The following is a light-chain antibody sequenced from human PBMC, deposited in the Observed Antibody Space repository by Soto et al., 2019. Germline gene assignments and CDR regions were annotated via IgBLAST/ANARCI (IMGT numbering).Light chain of an antibody. V-gene: IGLV2-23*02. J-gene: IGLJ1*01. CDR1: SSDVGNYNL. CDR3: CSYAGSSTYV. Sequence: QSVLTQPASVSGSPGQSITISCTGTSSDVGNYNLVSWYQHHPGKAPNLMISEVTKRPSGVSNRCSGSKSGNTASLTISGLQAEDEADYYCCSYAGSSTYVFGTGTKLTVL. CDR2: EVT.